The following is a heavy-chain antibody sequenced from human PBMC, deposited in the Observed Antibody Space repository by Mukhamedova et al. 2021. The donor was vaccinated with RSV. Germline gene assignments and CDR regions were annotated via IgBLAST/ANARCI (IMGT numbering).Heavy chain of an antibody. J-gene: IGHJ4*02. CDR3: ATYWMGNFDY. Sequence: GKGLEWIGYIYYTGTTYYNPSVSSRVTISVDTSKNQFSLKLRSVTPADTAVYYCATYWMGNFDYWGQGTLVTVSS. CDR2: IYYTGTT. D-gene: IGHD1-1*01. V-gene: IGHV4-59*13.